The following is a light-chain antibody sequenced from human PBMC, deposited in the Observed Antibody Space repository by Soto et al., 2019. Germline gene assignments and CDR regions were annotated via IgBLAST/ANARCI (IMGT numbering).Light chain of an antibody. CDR1: SSISTY. V-gene: IGKV3-11*01. Sequence: EIVLTQSPATLSLPPGERATLSCRASSSISTYLAWYQQKPGQAPRLLIYDASNRATGIPARFSGSGSGTDFTLTISSLEPEDFAVYYCQCRSVWWTFGQGTKLEI. CDR3: QCRSVWWT. J-gene: IGKJ1*01. CDR2: DAS.